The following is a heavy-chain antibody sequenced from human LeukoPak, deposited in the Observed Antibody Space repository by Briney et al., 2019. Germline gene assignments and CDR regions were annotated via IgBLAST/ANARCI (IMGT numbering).Heavy chain of an antibody. V-gene: IGHV3-23*01. Sequence: GGSLRLSCAASGFTFSSYAMYWVRQAPGKGLEWVSGIFGSGGSTHYADSVKGRFTISRDNSKNTVYLQMNSLRAEDTALYYCARTHYDGGGYYKFDSWGQGTLVTVSS. CDR3: ARTHYDGGGYYKFDS. CDR2: IFGSGGST. CDR1: GFTFSSYA. J-gene: IGHJ4*02. D-gene: IGHD3-22*01.